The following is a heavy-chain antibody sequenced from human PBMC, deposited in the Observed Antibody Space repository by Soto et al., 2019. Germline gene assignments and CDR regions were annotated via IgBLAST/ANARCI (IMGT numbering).Heavy chain of an antibody. Sequence: PGGSLRLSCAASGFTFSSYWMSWVRQAPGKGLEWVANIKRDGSEKYYVDSVKGRFTISRDNAKNSLYLQMNSLRAEDTAVYYCARGGPYYRHYYYYYGMDVWGQGTTVTVSS. V-gene: IGHV3-7*05. J-gene: IGHJ6*02. CDR2: IKRDGSEK. D-gene: IGHD3-22*01. CDR1: GFTFSSYW. CDR3: ARGGPYYRHYYYYYGMDV.